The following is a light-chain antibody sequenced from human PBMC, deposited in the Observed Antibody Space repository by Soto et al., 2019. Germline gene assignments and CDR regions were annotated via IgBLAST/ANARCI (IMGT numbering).Light chain of an antibody. Sequence: DIQMTQSPSSLSASVGDRVTITCRASQSISSYLNWYQQKPGKAPKLLIYAASSLQSGVPSRFSGSVSGTDFTLTISSLQPEDFATYYCQQCYSTPRTLGQGTKVDIK. V-gene: IGKV1-39*01. CDR1: QSISSY. CDR3: QQCYSTPRT. J-gene: IGKJ1*01. CDR2: AAS.